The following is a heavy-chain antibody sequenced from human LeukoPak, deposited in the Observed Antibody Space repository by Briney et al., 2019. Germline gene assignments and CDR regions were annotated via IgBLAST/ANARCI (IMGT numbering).Heavy chain of an antibody. CDR2: IHHSGTM. D-gene: IGHD4-17*01. Sequence: SETLSLTCTVSGGSISSGGYYCTWLRQPPGKGLEWIGYIHHSGTMYYGPSLKSRLTISVDTSKNQFSLKLSSVTAADTAVYYCASTITVTTDYWGQGTLVTVSS. CDR3: ASTITVTTDY. CDR1: GGSISSGGYY. V-gene: IGHV4-61*08. J-gene: IGHJ4*02.